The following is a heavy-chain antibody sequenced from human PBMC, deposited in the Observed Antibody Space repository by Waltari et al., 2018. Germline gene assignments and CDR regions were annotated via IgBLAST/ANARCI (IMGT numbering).Heavy chain of an antibody. Sequence: QVQLVESGGGVVQPGGSLRLSCAASGFTFSTYGMHWVRQAPGKGLEWVAFIRYEGSNKYYGDSVKGRFTISRDNSKNTLYLQMNSLRAEDTAVYYCAKALYSSGWYEGVDYWGQGTLVTVSS. CDR1: GFTFSTYG. D-gene: IGHD6-19*01. CDR3: AKALYSSGWYEGVDY. V-gene: IGHV3-30*02. CDR2: IRYEGSNK. J-gene: IGHJ4*02.